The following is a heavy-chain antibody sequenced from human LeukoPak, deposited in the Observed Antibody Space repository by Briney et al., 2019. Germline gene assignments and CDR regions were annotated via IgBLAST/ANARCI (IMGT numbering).Heavy chain of an antibody. V-gene: IGHV1-69*13. CDR2: IIPMINTP. Sequence: ASVKVSCKASGGTFRSYAITWVRQTPGKGLEWMGGIIPMINTPKYAQKFQGRVSITADESTSTGYMEVSSLRSDDTAVYYCAIFQGTYGDNENDYWGQGTLVTVSS. CDR1: GGTFRSYA. D-gene: IGHD4-17*01. CDR3: AIFQGTYGDNENDY. J-gene: IGHJ4*02.